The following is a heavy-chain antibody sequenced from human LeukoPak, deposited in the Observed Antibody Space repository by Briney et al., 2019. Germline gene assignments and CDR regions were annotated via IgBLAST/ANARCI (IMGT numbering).Heavy chain of an antibody. V-gene: IGHV4-34*01. D-gene: IGHD6-13*01. CDR3: ERGLSRSWYYFDY. CDR2: INHRGST. J-gene: IGHJ4*02. Sequence: SETLSLTCAVYGGSFSGYYWSWIPEPPGKGLVWIGEINHRGSTIYNPSLKRRVTISVDTSKNQFSLKLSSVTAADTAVYYCERGLSRSWYYFDYWGQGTLVTVSS. CDR1: GGSFSGYY.